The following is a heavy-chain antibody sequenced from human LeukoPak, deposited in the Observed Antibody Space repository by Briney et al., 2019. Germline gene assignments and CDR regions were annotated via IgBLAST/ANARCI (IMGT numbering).Heavy chain of an antibody. D-gene: IGHD1-26*01. J-gene: IGHJ4*02. CDR3: ARDPRSGSYNFDY. CDR1: GVSISSGSYY. Sequence: SQTLSLTCTVSGVSISSGSYYWTWVRQPAGKGLEWIGRIYTSGSSNYNPSLKSRVTISIDTSKNQFSLRLSSVTAADTAVYYCARDPRSGSYNFDYWGQGTLVTVSS. V-gene: IGHV4-61*02. CDR2: IYTSGSS.